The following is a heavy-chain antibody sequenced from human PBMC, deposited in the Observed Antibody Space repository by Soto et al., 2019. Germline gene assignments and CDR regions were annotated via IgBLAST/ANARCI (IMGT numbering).Heavy chain of an antibody. CDR3: ASETIEDSQGYYYYGMDV. CDR1: GGSISSGGYY. Sequence: SETLSLTCTVSGGSISSGGYYWSWIRQPPGKGMERIGYVYYSGSTYYNPSLKSRVTISVDTSKNHFSLKLSSVTAADTAVFYCASETIEDSQGYYYYGMDVWGQGTTVTVSS. V-gene: IGHV4-30-4*01. CDR2: VYYSGST. J-gene: IGHJ6*02. D-gene: IGHD5-18*01.